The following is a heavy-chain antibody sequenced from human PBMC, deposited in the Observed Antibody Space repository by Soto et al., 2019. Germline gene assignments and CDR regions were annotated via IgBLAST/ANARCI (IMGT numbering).Heavy chain of an antibody. D-gene: IGHD6-13*01. Sequence: SETLSLTCTVSGGSISSYYWSWIRQPPGKGLEWIGYIYYSGSTNYNPSLKSRVTISVDTSKNQFSLKLSSVTAADTAVYYCARLLGIAAAGTLYYYGMDVWGQGTTVTVSS. CDR1: GGSISSYY. V-gene: IGHV4-59*01. CDR2: IYYSGST. CDR3: ARLLGIAAAGTLYYYGMDV. J-gene: IGHJ6*02.